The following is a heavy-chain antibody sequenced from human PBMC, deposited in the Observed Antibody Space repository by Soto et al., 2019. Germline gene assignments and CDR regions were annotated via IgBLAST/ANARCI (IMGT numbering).Heavy chain of an antibody. J-gene: IGHJ5*02. CDR2: ISAYNGNT. CDR1: GYTFTSYG. CDR3: GTVIAAGPVVVVARWFDH. V-gene: IGHV1-18*01. D-gene: IGHD2-15*01. Sequence: ASVKVSCKASGYTFTSYGISWVRQAPGQGLEWMGWISAYNGNTNYAQKLQGRVTMTTDTSTSTAYMELRSLRSDDTAVYYCGTVIAAGPVVVVARWFDHWGQGTLVTVSS.